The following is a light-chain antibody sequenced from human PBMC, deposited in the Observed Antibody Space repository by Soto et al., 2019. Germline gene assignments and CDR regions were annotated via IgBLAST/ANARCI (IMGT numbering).Light chain of an antibody. CDR2: DVT. V-gene: IGLV2-11*01. Sequence: QSVLTQPRSVSGSPGQSVTISCTGTSSDVGVSRSVSWYQQHPGKAPKLIISDVTKRPSGVPYPFSGSKSGNTASLTISGLQAADEADYYCCSYEGRFFFGTGTKVTVL. CDR3: CSYEGRFF. J-gene: IGLJ1*01. CDR1: SSDVGVSRS.